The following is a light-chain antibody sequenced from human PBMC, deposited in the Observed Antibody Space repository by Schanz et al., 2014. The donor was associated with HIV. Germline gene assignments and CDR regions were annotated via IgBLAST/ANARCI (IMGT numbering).Light chain of an antibody. CDR1: SNDIGAYRY. J-gene: IGLJ3*02. CDR2: DVT. V-gene: IGLV2-14*03. CDR3: TSYISVNPWV. Sequence: QSALTQPPSASGSPGQSVTISCTGTSNDIGAYRYVSWYQHHPGRAPPLLIYDVTNRPSGVSDSFSGSMSGNTASLTISGLQAEDEADYYCTSYISVNPWVFGGGTKLTVL.